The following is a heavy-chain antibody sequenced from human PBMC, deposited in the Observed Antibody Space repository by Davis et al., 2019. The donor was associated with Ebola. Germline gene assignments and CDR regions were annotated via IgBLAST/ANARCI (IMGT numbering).Heavy chain of an antibody. J-gene: IGHJ6*03. CDR2: ISAYNGNT. CDR3: ALVEDSTYYYYMDV. CDR1: GYTFTSYG. V-gene: IGHV1-18*01. Sequence: ASVKVSCKASGYTFTSYGISWVRQAPGQGLEWMGWISAYNGNTNYAQKLQGRVTMTTDTSTSTAYMELRSLRSDDTAVYYCALVEDSTYYYYMDVWGKGTTVTVSS. D-gene: IGHD3-3*02.